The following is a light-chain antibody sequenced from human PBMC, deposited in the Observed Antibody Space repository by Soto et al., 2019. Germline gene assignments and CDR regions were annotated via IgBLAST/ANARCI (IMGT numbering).Light chain of an antibody. J-gene: IGLJ2*01. V-gene: IGLV1-51*01. Sequence: QSVLTQPPSVSAAPGQKVTISCSGSSSNIGNNYVSWYQQLPGTAPKLLIYDNNKRPSGIPDRFSGSKSGTSATLGITGLQTGDEADYYCGNWDSRLSAGGVFGGGTKLTVL. CDR2: DNN. CDR3: GNWDSRLSAGGV. CDR1: SSNIGNNY.